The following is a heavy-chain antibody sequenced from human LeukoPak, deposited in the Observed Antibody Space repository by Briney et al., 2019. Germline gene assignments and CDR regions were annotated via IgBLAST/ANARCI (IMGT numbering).Heavy chain of an antibody. D-gene: IGHD6-25*01. Sequence: SDTLSLTCTVSGGSISSGGYYWSWIRQHPGKGLEGSGHIYYSGSTYYNPSLKSRVPIAVDTSKKQFSLKLSSVTAADTAVYYCARDRQRLDWDYYGMDVWGQGTTVTVSS. CDR2: IYYSGST. CDR3: ARDRQRLDWDYYGMDV. V-gene: IGHV4-31*03. J-gene: IGHJ6*02. CDR1: GGSISSGGYY.